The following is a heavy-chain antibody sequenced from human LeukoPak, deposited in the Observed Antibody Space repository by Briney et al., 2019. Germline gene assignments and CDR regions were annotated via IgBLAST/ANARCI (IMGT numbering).Heavy chain of an antibody. CDR1: GYTFTSYA. J-gene: IGHJ4*02. CDR2: INAGNGNT. V-gene: IGHV1-3*01. Sequence: ASVKVSCKASGYTFTSYAMHWVRQAPGQRLEWMGWINAGNGNTKYSQKFQGRVTITRGTSASTAYMELSSLRSEDTAVYYCARDLPREFTYYFDYWGQGTLVTVSS. D-gene: IGHD3-10*01. CDR3: ARDLPREFTYYFDY.